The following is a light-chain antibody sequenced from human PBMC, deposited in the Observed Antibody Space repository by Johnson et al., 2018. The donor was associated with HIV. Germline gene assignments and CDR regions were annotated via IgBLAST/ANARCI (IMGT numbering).Light chain of an antibody. CDR1: SSNIGNNY. Sequence: QSVLTQPPSVSAAPGQKVTISCSGSSSNIGNNYVSWYQQLPGTAPTLLIYDNNKRPSGIPDRFSGSKSGTSATLGITGLQTGDEADYYCGTWDGSLSAGVFGTGTKVTVL. CDR3: GTWDGSLSAGV. V-gene: IGLV1-51*01. CDR2: DNN. J-gene: IGLJ1*01.